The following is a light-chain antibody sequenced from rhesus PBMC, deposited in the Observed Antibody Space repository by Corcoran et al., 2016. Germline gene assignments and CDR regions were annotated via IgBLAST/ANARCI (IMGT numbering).Light chain of an antibody. CDR2: YPS. Sequence: DIQMSQSPSSLSASVGARVTIPFRASQGISSWLAWSQQKPGKAPEPLIYYPSSLQRGVPSRFRGRGAGTDYTLTISSLQPDDFATYYGQQCGDLPYSFGQGTKVEIK. CDR1: QGISSW. J-gene: IGKJ2*01. CDR3: QQCGDLPYS. V-gene: IGKV1-19*01.